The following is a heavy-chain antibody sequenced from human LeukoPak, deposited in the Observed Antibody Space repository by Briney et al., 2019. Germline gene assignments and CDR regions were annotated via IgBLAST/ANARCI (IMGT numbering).Heavy chain of an antibody. CDR1: GYTFTGYY. D-gene: IGHD6-19*01. CDR3: AREGSGRSWFDP. Sequence: GASVKVSCKASGYTFTGYYLYWVRQAPGQGLEWMGWINPNRGDTNYAQKFQGRVTMTRDTSSSTAYMELSRLRSDDTAVHYCAREGSGRSWFDPWGQGTLVTVSS. V-gene: IGHV1-2*02. J-gene: IGHJ5*02. CDR2: INPNRGDT.